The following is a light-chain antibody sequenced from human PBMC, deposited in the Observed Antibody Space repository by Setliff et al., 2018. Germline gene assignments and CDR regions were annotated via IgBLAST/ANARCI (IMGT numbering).Light chain of an antibody. J-gene: IGLJ2*01. CDR1: SSNIGNNY. Sequence: QSVLTQPPSVSAAPGQKVTISCSGSSSNIGNNYVSWYQQLPGTAPKLLXXXXNXXXXXXXXXXXXXXXXXXXXLGIXGLXTGDEADYYCGTWDSSLSAVVFGGGTKVTVL. V-gene: IGLV1-51*01. CDR3: GTWDSSLSAVV. CDR2: XXN.